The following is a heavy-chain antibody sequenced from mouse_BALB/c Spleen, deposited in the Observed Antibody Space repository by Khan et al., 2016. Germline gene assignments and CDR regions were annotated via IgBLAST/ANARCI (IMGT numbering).Heavy chain of an antibody. Sequence: EVKLLESGGGQVQPGRSLKLSCAASGFDFSRYWMSWVRQAPGKGLEWIGEINLDSSTINYKQSLKDKFIISRDNAKNTLYLQMSNVRSDVAALYYCAGPDDFGAINYWGQGTSVTVSA. D-gene: IGHD2-4*01. CDR3: AGPDDFGAINY. J-gene: IGHJ4*01. V-gene: IGHV4-1*02. CDR2: INLDSSTI. CDR1: GFDFSRYW.